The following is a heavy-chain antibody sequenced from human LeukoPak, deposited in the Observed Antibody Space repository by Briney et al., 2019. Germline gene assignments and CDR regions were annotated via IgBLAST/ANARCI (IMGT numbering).Heavy chain of an antibody. CDR3: ARADGSSSWGYYYYGMDV. Sequence: SETLSLACAVSGDSISRGTWWTWVRQSPGKGLQWIGDIIHSGNTNYNPSLRSRLTISLDKSRNQFSLKLNSVTAADTAVYYCARADGSSSWGYYYYGMDVWGQGTTVTVSS. D-gene: IGHD6-13*01. V-gene: IGHV4-4*02. CDR2: IIHSGNT. CDR1: GDSISRGTW. J-gene: IGHJ6*02.